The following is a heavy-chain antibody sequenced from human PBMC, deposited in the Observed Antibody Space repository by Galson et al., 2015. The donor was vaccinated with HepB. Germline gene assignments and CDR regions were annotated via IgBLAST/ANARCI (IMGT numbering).Heavy chain of an antibody. Sequence: SVKVSCKVSGSTLTELSMHWVRQAPGKGLEWMGGFDPEDGETIYAQKFQGRVTMTEDTSTDTAYMELSSLRSEDTAVYYCATESMVRGVINMAYFDYWGQGTLVTVSS. V-gene: IGHV1-24*01. CDR2: FDPEDGET. CDR1: GSTLTELS. J-gene: IGHJ4*02. D-gene: IGHD3-10*01. CDR3: ATESMVRGVINMAYFDY.